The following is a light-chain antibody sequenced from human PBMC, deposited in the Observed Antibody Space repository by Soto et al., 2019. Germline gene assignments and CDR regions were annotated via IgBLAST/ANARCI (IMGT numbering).Light chain of an antibody. Sequence: EIVMTQSPATLSVSPGERATLSCRASQSVSRNVAWYQQKPGQAPRLLIHDASTRATGISVRFSGSGSGTEFTLAISSLQSEDFAVYYCQQYNNWLLTFGQGTQVDIK. V-gene: IGKV3-15*01. CDR1: QSVSRN. CDR3: QQYNNWLLT. CDR2: DAS. J-gene: IGKJ1*01.